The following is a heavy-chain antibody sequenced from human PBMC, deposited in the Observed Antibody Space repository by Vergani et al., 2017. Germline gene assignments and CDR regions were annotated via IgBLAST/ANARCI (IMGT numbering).Heavy chain of an antibody. V-gene: IGHV3-30-3*01. J-gene: IGHJ6*02. CDR2: ISSDGSNK. CDR1: GFTFSSYA. D-gene: IGHD4-11*01. Sequence: QVQLVESGGGVVQPGRSLRLSCAASGFTFSSYAMHWVRQAPGKGLEWVAVISSDGSNKYYADSVKGRFTISRDNSKNTLYLQMNSLRAEDTAVYYCASLVSTTVTTTPYYYYGMDVWGQGTTVTVSS. CDR3: ASLVSTTVTTTPYYYYGMDV.